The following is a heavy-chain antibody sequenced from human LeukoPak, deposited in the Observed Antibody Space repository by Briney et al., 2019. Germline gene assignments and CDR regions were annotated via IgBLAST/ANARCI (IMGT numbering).Heavy chain of an antibody. V-gene: IGHV3-48*01. Sequence: PGGSLRLSCAASGFTFSSYRMNWVRQAPGKGLEWVSYINNSSSTIYYADSVKGRFTISRDNAKNSLYLQMNSLRAEDTAVYYCARTPTYYYGSGSSQDAYYFDYWGQGTLVTVSS. CDR2: INNSSSTI. CDR3: ARTPTYYYGSGSSQDAYYFDY. CDR1: GFTFSSYR. D-gene: IGHD3-10*01. J-gene: IGHJ4*02.